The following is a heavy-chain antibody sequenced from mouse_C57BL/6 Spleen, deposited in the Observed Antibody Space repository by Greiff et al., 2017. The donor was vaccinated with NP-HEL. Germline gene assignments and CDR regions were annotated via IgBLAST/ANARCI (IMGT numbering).Heavy chain of an antibody. CDR2: IDPETGGT. Sequence: VKLQQSGAELVRPGASVTLSCKASGYTFTDYEMHWVKQTPVHGLEWIGAIDPETGGTAYNQKFKGKAILTADKSSSTAYMELRSLTSEDSAVYYCTRSPSPDYWGQGTTLTVSS. V-gene: IGHV1-15*01. CDR3: TRSPSPDY. J-gene: IGHJ2*01. CDR1: GYTFTDYE.